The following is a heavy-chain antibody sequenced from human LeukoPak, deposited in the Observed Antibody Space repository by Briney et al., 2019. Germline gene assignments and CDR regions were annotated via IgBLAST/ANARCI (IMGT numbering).Heavy chain of an antibody. J-gene: IGHJ4*02. CDR1: GFSFSDYP. Sequence: GASLRLSYAASGFSFSDYPMDWVRQAPGKGLEWLSYISGSGTTIFYADSVKGRFTISRDNAKNSLFLQMNSLRVEDTAVYYCARTVDGVTGSDYWGQGTLVTVSS. CDR2: ISGSGTTI. V-gene: IGHV3-48*01. D-gene: IGHD3-10*01. CDR3: ARTVDGVTGSDY.